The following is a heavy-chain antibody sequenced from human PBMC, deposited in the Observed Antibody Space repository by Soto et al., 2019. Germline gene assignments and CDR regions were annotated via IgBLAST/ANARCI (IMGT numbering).Heavy chain of an antibody. D-gene: IGHD6-13*01. V-gene: IGHV5-51*01. CDR2: TYPGDSDT. J-gene: IGHJ3*02. Sequence: GESLKISCKGSGYSCTGYWIGWVRQMPGKGLEWMGITYPGDSDTRYSPSFQGQVTISADKSISTAYLQWSSLKASDTAMYYCAKSPTRIAAAGPGDDAFDIWGQGTMVTVSS. CDR1: GYSCTGYW. CDR3: AKSPTRIAAAGPGDDAFDI.